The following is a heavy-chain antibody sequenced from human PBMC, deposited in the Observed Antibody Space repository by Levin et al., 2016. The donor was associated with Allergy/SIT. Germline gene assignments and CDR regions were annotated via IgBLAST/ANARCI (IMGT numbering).Heavy chain of an antibody. Sequence: SETLSLTCAVSGGSISSSNWWSWVRQPPGKGLEWIGEIYHSGSTNYNPPLKSRVTISVDKSKNQFSLKLSSVTAADTAVYYCARDSTVTTRDFDYWGQGTLVTVSS. CDR1: GGSISSSNW. D-gene: IGHD4-17*01. CDR3: ARDSTVTTRDFDY. J-gene: IGHJ4*02. CDR2: IYHSGST. V-gene: IGHV4-4*02.